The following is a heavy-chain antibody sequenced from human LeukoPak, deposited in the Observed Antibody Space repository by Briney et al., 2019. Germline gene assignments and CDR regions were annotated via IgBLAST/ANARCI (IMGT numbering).Heavy chain of an antibody. V-gene: IGHV3-30*04. CDR2: ISYDGSNE. J-gene: IGHJ4*02. D-gene: IGHD1-14*01. CDR1: GFTFSSYV. Sequence: PGRSLRLSCAASGFTFSSYVMHWVRQAPGKGLEWVAIISYDGSNEYYADSVKGRFTISRDNSKSTLYLQMNSLRAEDTAVYYCASQRFIRNQTPFNWGQGTLVTVSS. CDR3: ASQRFIRNQTPFN.